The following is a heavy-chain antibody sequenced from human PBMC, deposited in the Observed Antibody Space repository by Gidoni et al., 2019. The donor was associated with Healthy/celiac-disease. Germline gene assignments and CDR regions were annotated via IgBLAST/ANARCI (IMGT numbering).Heavy chain of an antibody. V-gene: IGHV3-21*01. CDR1: GFTFSSYS. CDR3: ARDLHLPKIFGVVRPLDV. CDR2: ISSSSSYI. J-gene: IGHJ6*04. D-gene: IGHD3-3*01. Sequence: EVQLVESGGGLVKPGGSLRLSCAASGFTFSSYSMNWVRQAPGKGLEGVSSISSSSSYIYYADSVKGRFTISRDNAKNSLYLQMNSLRAEDTAVYYCARDLHLPKIFGVVRPLDVWGKGTTVTVSS.